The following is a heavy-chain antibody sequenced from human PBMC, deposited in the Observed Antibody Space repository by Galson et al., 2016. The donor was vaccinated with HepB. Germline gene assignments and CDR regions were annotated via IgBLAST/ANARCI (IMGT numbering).Heavy chain of an antibody. V-gene: IGHV2-70*04. Sequence: PALVKPTQTLTLTCTISGFSLSPDAMRGTWIGQPPGKALEWIARIEWDDEQFYNTSLKTRLPIPKDTTKNQVVLRMANMAPVDTDTYFCASSWFGESFGMDVWGQGTTVTVSS. CDR2: IEWDDEQ. CDR1: GFSLSPDAMR. CDR3: ASSWFGESFGMDV. D-gene: IGHD3-10*01. J-gene: IGHJ6*02.